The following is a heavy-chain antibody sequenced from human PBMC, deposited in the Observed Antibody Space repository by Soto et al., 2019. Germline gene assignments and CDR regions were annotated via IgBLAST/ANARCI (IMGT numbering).Heavy chain of an antibody. V-gene: IGHV1-46*01. CDR1: GYTFTSYY. CDR3: ARDRSAGTQNYYDSPGPEAFDI. CDR2: INPSGGST. J-gene: IGHJ3*02. Sequence: GASVKVSCKASGYTFTSYYMHWVRQAPGQGLEWMGIINPSGGSTSYAQKFQGRVTMTRDTSTSTVYMELSSLRSEDTAVYYCARDRSAGTQNYYDSPGPEAFDIWGQGTMVTGSS. D-gene: IGHD3-22*01.